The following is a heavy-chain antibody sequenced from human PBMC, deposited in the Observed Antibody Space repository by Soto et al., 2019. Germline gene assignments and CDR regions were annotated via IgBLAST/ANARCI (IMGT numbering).Heavy chain of an antibody. D-gene: IGHD3-10*01. J-gene: IGHJ4*02. CDR2: ISYDGSNK. V-gene: IGHV3-30*04. CDR3: AKAGSHTLRFGIDY. CDR1: GFTFSSYA. Sequence: QVQLVESGGGVVQPGRSLRLSCAASGFTFSSYAMHWVRQAPGKGLEWVAVISYDGSNKYYADSVKGRFTISRDNSKNTLYLQMNSLRAEDTAVYYCAKAGSHTLRFGIDYWGQGTLVTVSS.